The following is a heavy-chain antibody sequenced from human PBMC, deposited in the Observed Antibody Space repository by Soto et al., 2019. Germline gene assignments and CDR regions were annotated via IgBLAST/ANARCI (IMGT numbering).Heavy chain of an antibody. J-gene: IGHJ4*02. CDR2: IYHSGTT. CDR1: GDSISSGYY. V-gene: IGHV4-38-2*01. CDR3: ARGAGSFPFDY. D-gene: IGHD3-10*01. Sequence: SETLSLTCAVSGDSISSGYYWAWIRQPPGKGLEWIGSIYHSGTTYYNPSLKSRVTISVDTSKNQFSLKLSSVTAADSAVYYCARGAGSFPFDYWGQGTLVTVSS.